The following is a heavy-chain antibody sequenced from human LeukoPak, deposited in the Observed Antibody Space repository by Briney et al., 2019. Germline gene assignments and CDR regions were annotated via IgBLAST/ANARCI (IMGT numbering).Heavy chain of an antibody. CDR3: ARSQGPYDY. Sequence: GGSLRLSCAASGFTFITYWMHWVRQAPGKGLVWVSRINSDGSSTSYADSVKGRFTISRDNAKNTLYLQLNSLRAEDTAIYYCARSQGPYDYWGQGTLVTVSS. CDR1: GFTFITYW. J-gene: IGHJ4*02. CDR2: INSDGSST. V-gene: IGHV3-74*01.